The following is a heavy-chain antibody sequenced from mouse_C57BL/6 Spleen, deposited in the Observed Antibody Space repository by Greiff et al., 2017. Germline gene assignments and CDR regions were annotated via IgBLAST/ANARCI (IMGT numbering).Heavy chain of an antibody. Sequence: EVMLVESGEGLVKPGGSLKLSCAASGFTFSSYAMSWVRQTPEKRLGWVAYISSGGDYIYYADTVKGRFTISRDNARNTLYLQMSSLKSEDTAMYYCTRDLDYYGSSYWYFDVWGTGTTVTVSS. CDR2: ISSGGDYI. D-gene: IGHD1-1*01. J-gene: IGHJ1*03. CDR1: GFTFSSYA. V-gene: IGHV5-9-1*02. CDR3: TRDLDYYGSSYWYFDV.